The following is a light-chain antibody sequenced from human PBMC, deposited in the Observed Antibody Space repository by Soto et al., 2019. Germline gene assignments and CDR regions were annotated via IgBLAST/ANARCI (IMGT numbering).Light chain of an antibody. Sequence: QSALTQPPSASGSLGQSVTISCTGTSSDVGGYNYVSWHQQHPGKAPKLMIYEVTERPSGVPDRFSGSKSDNTASLTVSGLQAEDEADYYCSSFAGGGNPVLFGGGTKLTVL. CDR2: EVT. J-gene: IGLJ2*01. CDR1: SSDVGGYNY. V-gene: IGLV2-8*01. CDR3: SSFAGGGNPVL.